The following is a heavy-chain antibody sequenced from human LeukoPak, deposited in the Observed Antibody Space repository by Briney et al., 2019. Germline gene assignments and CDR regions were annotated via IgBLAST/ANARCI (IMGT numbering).Heavy chain of an antibody. D-gene: IGHD3-9*01. V-gene: IGHV1-46*01. Sequence: ASVKVSCKASGYTFTSYYMHWVRQAPGQGLEWMGIINPSGGSTSYAQKFQGRVTMTRDTSTSTVYMELSSLRSEDTAVYYCARGPILRHFDYYMDVWGKGTTVIISS. CDR2: INPSGGST. J-gene: IGHJ6*03. CDR3: ARGPILRHFDYYMDV. CDR1: GYTFTSYY.